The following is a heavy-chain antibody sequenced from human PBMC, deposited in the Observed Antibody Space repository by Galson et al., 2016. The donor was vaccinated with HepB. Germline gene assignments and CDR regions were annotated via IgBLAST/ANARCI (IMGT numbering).Heavy chain of an antibody. CDR3: ARAHYGVLPLDY. Sequence: SLRLSCAASGFTFSNYGFHWARHTPAKGLEWVAFIYSDGSKIYYGNSVKGRFTISRDNSKHTVYLEMNSLRAEDTAVYYCARAHYGVLPLDYWGQGTPVTVSA. CDR2: IYSDGSKI. V-gene: IGHV3-33*01. D-gene: IGHD4-17*01. J-gene: IGHJ4*02. CDR1: GFTFSNYG.